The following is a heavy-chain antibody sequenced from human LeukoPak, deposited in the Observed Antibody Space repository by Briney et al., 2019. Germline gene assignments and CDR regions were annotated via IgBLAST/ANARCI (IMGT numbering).Heavy chain of an antibody. D-gene: IGHD2-15*01. CDR2: ISGSGGST. CDR3: AKTFVVVVAAGDAFDI. V-gene: IGHV3-23*01. CDR1: GFKFDDYA. Sequence: GGSLRLSCAVSGFKFDDYAMHWVRQAPGKGLEWVSAISGSGGSTYYADSVKGRFTISRDNSKNTLYLQMNSLRAEDTAVYYCAKTFVVVVAAGDAFDIWGQGTMVTVSS. J-gene: IGHJ3*02.